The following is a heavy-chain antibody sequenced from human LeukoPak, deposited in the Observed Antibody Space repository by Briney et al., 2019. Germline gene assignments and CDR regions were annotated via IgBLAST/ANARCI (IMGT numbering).Heavy chain of an antibody. CDR3: ARKAYGLDV. Sequence: PGGSLRLSCAPSGFTFSSYWMSWVRQAPGKGLEWVANIKQDGSEKCYVDSVKGRFTISRDNGKNSLYLQMNSLRAEDTAVYYCARKAYGLDVWGKGTTVTVSS. J-gene: IGHJ6*04. CDR1: GFTFSSYW. V-gene: IGHV3-7*03. CDR2: IKQDGSEK.